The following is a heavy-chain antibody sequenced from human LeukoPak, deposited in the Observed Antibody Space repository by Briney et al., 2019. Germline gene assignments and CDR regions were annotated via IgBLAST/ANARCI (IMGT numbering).Heavy chain of an antibody. CDR3: ARAGGLWIGELLPFYYYYGMNV. CDR1: GFTYSSYE. CDR2: ISSSGSTI. D-gene: IGHD3-10*01. V-gene: IGHV3-48*03. Sequence: PGGSLRLSCAASGFTYSSYEMNWVRQAPGKGLEWVSYISSSGSTIYYADSVKGRFTISRDNAKNSLYLQMNSLRAEDTAVYYCARAGGLWIGELLPFYYYYGMNVWSQATTVTVSS. J-gene: IGHJ6*02.